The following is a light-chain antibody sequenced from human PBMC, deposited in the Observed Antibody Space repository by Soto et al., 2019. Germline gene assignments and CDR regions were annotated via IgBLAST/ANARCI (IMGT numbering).Light chain of an antibody. V-gene: IGLV2-14*01. CDR1: YRDVGGYNY. CDR3: SSYTSSSSQV. Sequence: QSALTQSASVSGSPGQSITISCTGTYRDVGGYNYVAWYQQYPGKAPKLMIYDVSFRPSGVSNRFSGSKSDITASLTISGLQAEDEADYYCSSYTSSSSQVFGTGTKLTVL. CDR2: DVS. J-gene: IGLJ1*01.